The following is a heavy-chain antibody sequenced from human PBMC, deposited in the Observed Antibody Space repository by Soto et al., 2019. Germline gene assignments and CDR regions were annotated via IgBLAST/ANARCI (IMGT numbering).Heavy chain of an antibody. D-gene: IGHD3-22*01. V-gene: IGHV4-38-2*01. Sequence: SETLSLTCAVSGYSITTGYNWGWVRRPPGKGLEWIGSVYHSGRTPYNPSLESRVTISDDTSKNQFSLRLSSVTAADTAVYYCARVFNFYNSSCFYSRHYSGQAILVTVSS. CDR1: GYSITTGYN. CDR2: VYHSGRT. J-gene: IGHJ4*02. CDR3: ARVFNFYNSSCFYSRHY.